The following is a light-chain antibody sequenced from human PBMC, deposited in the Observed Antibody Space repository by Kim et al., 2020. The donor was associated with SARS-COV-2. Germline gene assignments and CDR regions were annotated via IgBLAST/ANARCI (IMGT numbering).Light chain of an antibody. V-gene: IGKV1-12*01. CDR3: QQAYSLPIT. CDR1: QPISSW. J-gene: IGKJ4*01. Sequence: ASVGDRVNITWRASQPISSWLAWYQQKPGRAPKLLIYAASALQSGVPSRFSGIGSGTDFTLTINTLQTEDFATYFCQQAYSLPITFGGGTKVDIK. CDR2: AAS.